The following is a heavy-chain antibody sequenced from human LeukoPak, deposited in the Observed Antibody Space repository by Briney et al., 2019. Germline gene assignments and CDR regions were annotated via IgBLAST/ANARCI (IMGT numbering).Heavy chain of an antibody. CDR2: IWYDGSNK. CDR3: AKDRGYGGNPSYNWFDP. D-gene: IGHD4-23*01. Sequence: GGSLRLFCAASGFTFSSYGMHWVRQAPGKGLEWVAVIWYDGSNKYYADSVKGRFTISRDNSKNTLYLQMNSLRAEDTAVYYCAKDRGYGGNPSYNWFDPWGQGTLVTVSS. CDR1: GFTFSSYG. V-gene: IGHV3-33*06. J-gene: IGHJ5*02.